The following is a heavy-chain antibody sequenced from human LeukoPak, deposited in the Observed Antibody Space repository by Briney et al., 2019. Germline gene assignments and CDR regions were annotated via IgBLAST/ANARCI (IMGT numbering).Heavy chain of an antibody. CDR1: GFTFSSYA. CDR3: AKLHTVQLRLWFGELLSYFQH. CDR2: ISGSGGST. Sequence: GGSLRLSCAASGFTFSSYAMSWVRQAPGKGLEWVSAISGSGGSTYYADSVKGRFTISRDNSKNTLYLQMNSLGAEDTAVYYCAKLHTVQLRLWFGELLSYFQHWGQGTLVTVSS. J-gene: IGHJ1*01. V-gene: IGHV3-23*01. D-gene: IGHD3-10*01.